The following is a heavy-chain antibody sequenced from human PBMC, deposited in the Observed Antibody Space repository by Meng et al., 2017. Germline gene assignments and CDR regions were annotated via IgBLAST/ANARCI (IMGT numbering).Heavy chain of an antibody. D-gene: IGHD2-21*02. Sequence: GSLRLSCAVYGGSFSGYYGSWIRQPPGKGLEWIGEINHSGSTNYNPSLKSRVTISGDTSKNQFSLKLSSVTAADTAVYYCARVFVTECGGDCYLPIAFDIWGQGTMVTVSS. V-gene: IGHV4-34*01. CDR3: ARVFVTECGGDCYLPIAFDI. CDR1: GGSFSGYY. J-gene: IGHJ3*02. CDR2: INHSGST.